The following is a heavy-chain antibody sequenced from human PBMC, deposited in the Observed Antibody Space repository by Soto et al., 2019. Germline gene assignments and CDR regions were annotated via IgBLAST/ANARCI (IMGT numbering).Heavy chain of an antibody. CDR2: IIPIFGTA. CDR1: GGTFSSYA. J-gene: IGHJ4*02. V-gene: IGHV1-69*13. D-gene: IGHD1-1*01. CDR3: ANAFNHMEYFDY. Sequence: EASVKVSCKASGGTFSSYAISWVRQAPGQGLEWMGGIIPIFGTANYAQKFQGRVTITADESTSTAYMELSSLRSEDTAVYYCANAFNHMEYFDYWGQGTLVTVYS.